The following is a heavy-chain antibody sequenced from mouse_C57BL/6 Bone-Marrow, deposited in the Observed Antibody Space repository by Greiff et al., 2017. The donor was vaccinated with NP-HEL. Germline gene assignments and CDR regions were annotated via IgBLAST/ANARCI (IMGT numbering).Heavy chain of an antibody. CDR3: ARGPLDYYGSSPYAMDY. CDR2: ISYDGSN. V-gene: IGHV3-6*01. CDR1: GYSITSGYY. Sequence: EVQLVESGPGLVKPSQSLSLTCSVTGYSITSGYYWNWIRQFPGNKLEWMGYISYDGSNNYNPSLKNRISITRDTSKNQFFLKLNSVTTEDTATYYCARGPLDYYGSSPYAMDYWGQGTSVTVSS. D-gene: IGHD1-1*01. J-gene: IGHJ4*01.